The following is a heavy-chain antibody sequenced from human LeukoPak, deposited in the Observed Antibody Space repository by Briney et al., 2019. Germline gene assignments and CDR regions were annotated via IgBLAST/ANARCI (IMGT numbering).Heavy chain of an antibody. D-gene: IGHD3-10*01. V-gene: IGHV4-39*07. CDR1: DDSITIYY. J-gene: IGHJ3*02. Sequence: PLETLSLTCTVSDDSITIYYWGWVRQPPGKGLEWIGNIFYSGSTYYSPSLKSRVTISLDPSRNQSSLKLNSVTAADTAVYYCAKSNGYGLVDIWGQGTMVTVSS. CDR2: IFYSGST. CDR3: AKSNGYGLVDI.